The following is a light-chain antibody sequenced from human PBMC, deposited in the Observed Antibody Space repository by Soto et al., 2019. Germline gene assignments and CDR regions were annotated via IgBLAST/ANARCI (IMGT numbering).Light chain of an antibody. Sequence: MKQCPCTVSTSKGDRATLTCMVSQSIRSWLAWYQQKPGKIPSLLIYDTSTMETGVPSRFSGSGSGTDFTLTISSLQSEDVATYYCQQYTCYSESFGQGTVV. CDR2: DTS. J-gene: IGKJ1*01. V-gene: IGKV1-5*01. CDR1: QSIRSW. CDR3: QQYTCYSES.